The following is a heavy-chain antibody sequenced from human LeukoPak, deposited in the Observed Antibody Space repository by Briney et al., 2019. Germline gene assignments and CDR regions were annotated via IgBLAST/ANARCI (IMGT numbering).Heavy chain of an antibody. CDR1: GGFISSYY. CDR2: MYYSGSI. CDR3: ATSDNVLRYFDPLGMGYYYYAMDV. Sequence: SETLSLTCTVSGGFISSYYWSWIRQPPGKGLERIGYMYYSGSITYNPSLKSRVTISLDTSKNQFSLKLSSVTAADTAVYYCATSDNVLRYFDPLGMGYYYYAMDVWGQGTTVTVSS. V-gene: IGHV4-59*08. D-gene: IGHD3-9*01. J-gene: IGHJ6*02.